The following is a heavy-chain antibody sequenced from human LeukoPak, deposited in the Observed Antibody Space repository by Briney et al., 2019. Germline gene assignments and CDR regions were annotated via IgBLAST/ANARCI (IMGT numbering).Heavy chain of an antibody. CDR3: ARVGVGALSLIDY. V-gene: IGHV3-21*01. CDR2: ISSSSSYI. CDR1: GLTFSSYS. Sequence: GGSLRLSCAASGLTFSSYSMNWVRQAPGKGLEWVSSISSSSSYIYYADSVKGRFTISRDNAKNSLYLQMNSLRAEDTAVYYCARVGVGALSLIDYWGQGTLVTVSS. J-gene: IGHJ4*02. D-gene: IGHD1-26*01.